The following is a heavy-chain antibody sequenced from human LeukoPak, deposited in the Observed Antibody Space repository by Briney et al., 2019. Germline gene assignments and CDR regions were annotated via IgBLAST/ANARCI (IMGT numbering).Heavy chain of an antibody. J-gene: IGHJ6*03. V-gene: IGHV1-18*01. CDR2: ISAYNGNT. Sequence: ASVKVSCKASGYTFTSYGISWVRQAPGHGLEWMGWISAYNGNTNYAQKLQGRVTMTTDTSTSTAYMELRSLRSDDTAVYYCARDKGPRPRLLWFGELDPYYYYMDVWGKGTTVTISS. CDR1: GYTFTSYG. CDR3: ARDKGPRPRLLWFGELDPYYYYMDV. D-gene: IGHD3-10*01.